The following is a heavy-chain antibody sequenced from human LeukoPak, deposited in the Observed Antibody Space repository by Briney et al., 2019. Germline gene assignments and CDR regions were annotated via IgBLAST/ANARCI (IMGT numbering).Heavy chain of an antibody. CDR2: IYTSGST. J-gene: IGHJ4*02. D-gene: IGHD3-22*01. CDR1: GGSISRYY. CDR3: ARDTPTHQGMIVMDY. V-gene: IGHV4-4*07. Sequence: SETLSLTCTVSGGSISRYYWSWIRQPAGKGLEWIGRIYTSGSTNYNPSLKSRVTMSVDTSKNQFSLKLSSVTAADTAVCYCARDTPTHQGMIVMDYWGQGTLVTVSS.